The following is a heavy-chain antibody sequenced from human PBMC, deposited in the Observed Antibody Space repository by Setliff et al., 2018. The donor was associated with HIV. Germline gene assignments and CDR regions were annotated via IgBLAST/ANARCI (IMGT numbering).Heavy chain of an antibody. Sequence: TSETLSLTCAVSGGSISSGGYSWSWIRQPPGKGLEWIGYIYHSGSTYYNPSLKSRVTISVDRSKNQFSLKLSSVTAADTAVYYCARSEGTAWFDPWGQGTLVTVSS. CDR3: ARSEGTAWFDP. CDR2: IYHSGST. V-gene: IGHV4-30-2*01. CDR1: GGSISSGGYS. D-gene: IGHD1-1*01. J-gene: IGHJ5*02.